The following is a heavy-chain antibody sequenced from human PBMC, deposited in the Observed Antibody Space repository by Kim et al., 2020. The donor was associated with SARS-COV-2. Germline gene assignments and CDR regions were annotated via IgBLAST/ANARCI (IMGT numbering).Heavy chain of an antibody. CDR1: GFTFSSYG. D-gene: IGHD3-10*01. V-gene: IGHV3-33*05. CDR3: ARGGVTMVRGVHLQYYFDY. Sequence: GGSPRLSCAASGFTFSSYGMHWVRQAPGKGLEWVAVISYDGSNKYYADSVKGRFTISRDNSKNTLYLQMNSLRAEDTAVYYCARGGVTMVRGVHLQYYFDYWGQGTLVTVSS. J-gene: IGHJ4*02. CDR2: ISYDGSNK.